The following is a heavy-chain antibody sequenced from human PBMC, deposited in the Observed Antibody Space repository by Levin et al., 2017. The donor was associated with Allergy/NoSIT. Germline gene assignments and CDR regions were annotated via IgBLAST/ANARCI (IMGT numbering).Heavy chain of an antibody. V-gene: IGHV3-30*03. CDR1: GAPLNFFG. CDR3: AATRGAASGTDY. CDR2: VSYYGSNK. Sequence: GGSLRLSCVVSGAPLNFFGMHWVRQAPGKGLEWVAVVSYYGSNKYYRDSVRGRFTISRDNSKNTVDLQMSTLRPEDTAVYYCAATRGAASGTDYWGQGTLVTVSA. D-gene: IGHD6-13*01. J-gene: IGHJ4*02.